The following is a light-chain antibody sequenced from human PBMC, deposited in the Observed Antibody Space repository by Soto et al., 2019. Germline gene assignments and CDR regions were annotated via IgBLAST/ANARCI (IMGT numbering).Light chain of an antibody. V-gene: IGKV1-39*01. CDR1: QPIINY. Sequence: PSSLSASVGDRVTITCRASQPIINYLNWYQQKSGRAPKLLIYGTSKLHSGVPSRFSGSGSATEFSLVISSLHPEDFGTYFCQQSYTTPWTFGRGTKVDIK. J-gene: IGKJ1*01. CDR2: GTS. CDR3: QQSYTTPWT.